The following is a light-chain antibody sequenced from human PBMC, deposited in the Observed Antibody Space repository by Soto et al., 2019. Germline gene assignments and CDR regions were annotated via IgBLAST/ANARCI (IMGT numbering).Light chain of an antibody. CDR3: CSYAGSSTSLYV. CDR2: EVS. Sequence: QSALTQPASVSGSPGQSITISCTGTSSDVGSYNLVSWYQQHLGKAPKLMIYEVSKRPSGVSNRFSGSKSGNTASLTISGLQAEDEADYYCCSYAGSSTSLYVFGTGTKLTVL. V-gene: IGLV2-23*02. J-gene: IGLJ1*01. CDR1: SSDVGSYNL.